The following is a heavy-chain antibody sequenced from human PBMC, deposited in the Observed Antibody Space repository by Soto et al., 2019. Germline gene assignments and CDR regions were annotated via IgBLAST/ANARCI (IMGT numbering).Heavy chain of an antibody. CDR2: MNPNSGNT. J-gene: IGHJ6*02. V-gene: IGHV1-8*01. D-gene: IGHD3-16*01. Sequence: ASVKVSCKASGYTFTSYDINWVRQATGQGLEWMGWMNPNSGNTGYAQKFQGRVTMTRNPSISTAYMELSSLRSEDTAVYYCARRTWGSHYYGMDVWGQGTTVTVSS. CDR1: GYTFTSYD. CDR3: ARRTWGSHYYGMDV.